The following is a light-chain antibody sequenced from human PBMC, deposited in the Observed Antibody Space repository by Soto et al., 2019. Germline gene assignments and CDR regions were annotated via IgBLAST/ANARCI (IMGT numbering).Light chain of an antibody. Sequence: QSALTQPPSVSGAPGQRVTISCSGSSSNIGAHYDVHWYQQFPGTAPKLLIYGNTHRPSGVPARFSGSKSGTSASLAITGLQAEDEADYYCQSYDSSLSGWVFGGGTKVTVL. J-gene: IGLJ3*02. CDR2: GNT. CDR3: QSYDSSLSGWV. CDR1: SSNIGAHYD. V-gene: IGLV1-40*01.